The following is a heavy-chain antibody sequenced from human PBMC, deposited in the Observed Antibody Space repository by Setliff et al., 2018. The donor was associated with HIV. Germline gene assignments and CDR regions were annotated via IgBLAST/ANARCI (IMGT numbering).Heavy chain of an antibody. CDR1: GGSFSDYF. J-gene: IGHJ2*01. Sequence: PSETLSLTCAVYGGSFSDYFWTWIRQPPGKGLEWTGSIYHSGSTYYNPSVQSPVTISVDTSKNQFSLKLTSVTAADTAVYYCARVGAAAGTAWYFDLWGRGTLVTVSS. D-gene: IGHD6-13*01. CDR2: IYHSGST. V-gene: IGHV4-34*01. CDR3: ARVGAAAGTAWYFDL.